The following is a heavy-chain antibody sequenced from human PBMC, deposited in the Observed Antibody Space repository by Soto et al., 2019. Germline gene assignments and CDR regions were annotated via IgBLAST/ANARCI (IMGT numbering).Heavy chain of an antibody. Sequence: ASVKVSCKASGYTFTSYDINWVLQATGQGLEWMGWMNPNSGNTGYAQKFQGRVTMTRNTSISTAYMELSSLRSEDTAVYYCAXASTGGWLDYYYYGMDVWGQGTTVTVSS. CDR1: GYTFTSYD. D-gene: IGHD6-19*01. CDR2: MNPNSGNT. CDR3: AXASTGGWLDYYYYGMDV. V-gene: IGHV1-8*01. J-gene: IGHJ6*02.